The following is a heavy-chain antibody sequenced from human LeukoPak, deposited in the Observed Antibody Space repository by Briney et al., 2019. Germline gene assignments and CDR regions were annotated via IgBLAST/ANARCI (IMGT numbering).Heavy chain of an antibody. CDR3: ARVGNAYYFDY. D-gene: IGHD4-23*01. J-gene: IGHJ4*02. Sequence: EAGGSLRLSCAASGFTFSSYGMHWVRQAPGKGLEWVAVISYDGSNKYYADSVKGRFTISRDNSKNTLYLQMNSPRAEDTAVYYCARVGNAYYFDYWGQGTLVTVSS. CDR1: GFTFSSYG. CDR2: ISYDGSNK. V-gene: IGHV3-30*03.